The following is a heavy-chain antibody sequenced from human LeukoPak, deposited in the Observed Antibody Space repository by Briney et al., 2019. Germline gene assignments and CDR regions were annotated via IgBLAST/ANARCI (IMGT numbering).Heavy chain of an antibody. CDR1: GFTFSSYA. CDR2: ISYDGSNK. Sequence: PGGSLRLSCAASGFTFSSYAMSWVRQAPGKGLEWVAVISYDGSNKYYADSVKGRFTISRDNSKNTLYLQMNSLRAEDTAVYYCAKDKHYYGSGSYYKATGFLITWGRGTLVTVSS. CDR3: AKDKHYYGSGSYYKATGFLIT. V-gene: IGHV3-30*18. J-gene: IGHJ5*02. D-gene: IGHD3-10*01.